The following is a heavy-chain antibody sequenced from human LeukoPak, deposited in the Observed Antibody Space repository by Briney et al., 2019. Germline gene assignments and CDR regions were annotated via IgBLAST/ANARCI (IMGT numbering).Heavy chain of an antibody. CDR3: ARARRYFDWYADYYYYYYMDV. V-gene: IGHV1-8*01. Sequence: ASVKVSFKASGYTFTSYDINWVRQATGQGLEGMGWMNPNSGNTGYAQKFQGRVTMTRNTSISTAYMELSSLRSEDTAVYYCARARRYFDWYADYYYYYYMDVWGRGTTVTTSS. CDR1: GYTFTSYD. CDR2: MNPNSGNT. J-gene: IGHJ6*03. D-gene: IGHD3-9*01.